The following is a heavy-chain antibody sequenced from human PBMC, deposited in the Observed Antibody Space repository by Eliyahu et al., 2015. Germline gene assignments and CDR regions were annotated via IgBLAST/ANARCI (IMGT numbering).Heavy chain of an antibody. Sequence: QVHLVESGGGVVQPGGSLRLSCTASGFXLXXXDMXWVRQAPAKGREGVAVIYYDGNNEYYADSVKGRFSISRDVSENTVFLQLNSLRAEDTALYYCARGYSYDSGSPYSGGDYWGQGTLVTVSS. V-gene: IGHV3-33*01. CDR1: GFXLXXXD. D-gene: IGHD3-10*01. J-gene: IGHJ4*02. CDR3: ARGYSYDSGSPYSGGDY. CDR2: IYYDGNNE.